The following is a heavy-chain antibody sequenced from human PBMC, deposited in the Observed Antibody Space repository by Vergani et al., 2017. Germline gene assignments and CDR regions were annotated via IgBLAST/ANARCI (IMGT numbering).Heavy chain of an antibody. D-gene: IGHD1-7*01. V-gene: IGHV3-73*02. Sequence: EVQLVESGGGLVQPGGSLKLSCAASGFTFSGSAMHWVRQASGKGLEWVGRIRSKANSYATAYAASVKGRVTISRDDSKNTAYLQMNSLKTEDTAVYYCTRPKTKVGYYYYMDVWGKGTTVTVSS. CDR1: GFTFSGSA. J-gene: IGHJ6*03. CDR2: IRSKANSYAT. CDR3: TRPKTKVGYYYYMDV.